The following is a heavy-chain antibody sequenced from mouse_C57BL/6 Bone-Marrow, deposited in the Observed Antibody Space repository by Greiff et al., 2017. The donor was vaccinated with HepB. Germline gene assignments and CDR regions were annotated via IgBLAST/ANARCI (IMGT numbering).Heavy chain of an antibody. J-gene: IGHJ3*01. CDR2: SRNKANDYTT. Sequence: EVMLVESGGGLVQSGRSLRLSCATSGFTFSDFYMEWVRQAPGKGLEWIAASRNKANDYTTEYSASVKGRFIVSRDTSQSILYLQMNALRAEDTAIYYCARDAHYGSSGFAYWGQGTLVTVSA. CDR3: ARDAHYGSSGFAY. CDR1: GFTFSDFY. V-gene: IGHV7-1*01. D-gene: IGHD1-1*01.